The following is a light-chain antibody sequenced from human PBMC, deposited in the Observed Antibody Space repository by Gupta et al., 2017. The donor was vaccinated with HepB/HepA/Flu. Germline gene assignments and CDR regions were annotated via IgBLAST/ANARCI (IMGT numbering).Light chain of an antibody. CDR1: QSVRSSY. CDR2: GAS. V-gene: IGKV3-20*01. CDR3: QQDGSSPWT. Sequence: EIVLTQSPRTLSLSPGERATLSCRASQSVRSSYLAWYQQKPGQAPRLLIYGASSRATGIPDRFSGSGSGTDFTLTISRLEPEDFAVYYCQQDGSSPWTFGQGTKVEIK. J-gene: IGKJ1*01.